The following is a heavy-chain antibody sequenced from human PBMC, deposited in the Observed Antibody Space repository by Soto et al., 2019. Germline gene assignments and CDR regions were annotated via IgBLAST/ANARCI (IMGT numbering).Heavy chain of an antibody. D-gene: IGHD6-19*01. J-gene: IGHJ4*02. Sequence: EVQLLESGGGLVQPGGSLRLSCAASGFTFSSYAMSWVRQPPGRGWGWVSAISGSGGSTYYADSVKGRFTISRDNSKNTLYLQMNSLRAEDTAVYYCAKDREQWLLTFGDYWGQGTLVTVSS. V-gene: IGHV3-23*01. CDR1: GFTFSSYA. CDR2: ISGSGGST. CDR3: AKDREQWLLTFGDY.